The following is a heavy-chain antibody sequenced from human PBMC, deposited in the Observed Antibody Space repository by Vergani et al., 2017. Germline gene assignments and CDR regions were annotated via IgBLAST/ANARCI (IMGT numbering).Heavy chain of an antibody. CDR3: AREWDYGEGFSRDDAFDI. CDR2: ISSSSSYI. D-gene: IGHD4-17*01. J-gene: IGHJ3*02. CDR1: GFTFSSYS. V-gene: IGHV3-21*01. Sequence: EVQLVESGGGLVQPGGSLRLSCAASGFTFSSYSMNWVRQAPGKGLEWVSSISSSSSYIYYADSVKGRFTISRDNAKNSLYLQMNSLRAEDTAVYYCAREWDYGEGFSRDDAFDIWGQGTMVTVSS.